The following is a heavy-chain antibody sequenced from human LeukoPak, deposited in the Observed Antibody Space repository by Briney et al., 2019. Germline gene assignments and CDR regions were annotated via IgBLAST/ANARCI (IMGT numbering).Heavy chain of an antibody. CDR3: ARGYYDFWSGYPYYFDY. CDR2: IKQDGSEK. J-gene: IGHJ4*02. D-gene: IGHD3-3*01. Sequence: GGSLRLSCAASGFTFSSYWMSWVRQAPGKGLEWVANIKQDGSEKYYVDSVKGRFTISRDNAKNSLYLQMNSLRAEDTAVYYCARGYYDFWSGYPYYFDYWGQGTLVTVSS. V-gene: IGHV3-7*01. CDR1: GFTFSSYW.